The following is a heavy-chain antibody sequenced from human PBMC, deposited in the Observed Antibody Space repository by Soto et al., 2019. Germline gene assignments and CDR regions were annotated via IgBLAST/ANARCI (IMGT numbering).Heavy chain of an antibody. CDR1: GYTFTSYA. CDR3: ARDLASRGFVDP. V-gene: IGHV1-3*01. D-gene: IGHD3-10*01. CDR2: INAGNGNT. Sequence: EASVKVSCKASGYTFTSYAMHWVRQAPGQRLEWMGWINAGNGNTKYSQKFQGRVTITRDTSASTAYMELSSLRSEDTAVYYCARDLASRGFVDPWGQGTLVTVSS. J-gene: IGHJ5*02.